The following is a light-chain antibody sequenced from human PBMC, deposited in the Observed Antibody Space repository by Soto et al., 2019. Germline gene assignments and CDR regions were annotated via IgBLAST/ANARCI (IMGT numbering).Light chain of an antibody. V-gene: IGKV1-5*01. Sequence: DIQRTQSASNLSASVRNIVTIARRASQGLTRWLAWYQQKPGKAPKLLIYDASSLQSGVPSRFSGRGSGTEFSLTISSLQPDDFATYYCQQYNTYPWTFGQGTKVDIK. CDR1: QGLTRW. CDR3: QQYNTYPWT. J-gene: IGKJ1*01. CDR2: DAS.